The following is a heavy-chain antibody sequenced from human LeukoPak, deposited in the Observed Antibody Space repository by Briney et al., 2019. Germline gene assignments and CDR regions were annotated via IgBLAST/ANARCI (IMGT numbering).Heavy chain of an antibody. CDR3: ARDGGYSGYGGQYYYYMDV. CDR2: IYYSGST. CDR1: GGSISSHY. Sequence: SETLSLTCTVSGGSISSHYWSWIRQPPGKGLEWIGYIYYSGSTNYNPSLKSRVTISVDTSKNQFSLKLSSVTAADTAVYYCARDGGYSGYGGQYYYYMDVWGKGTTVTVPS. J-gene: IGHJ6*03. D-gene: IGHD5-12*01. V-gene: IGHV4-59*11.